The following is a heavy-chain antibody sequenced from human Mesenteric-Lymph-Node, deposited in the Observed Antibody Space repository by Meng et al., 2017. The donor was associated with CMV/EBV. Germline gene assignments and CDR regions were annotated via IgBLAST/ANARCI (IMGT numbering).Heavy chain of an antibody. J-gene: IGHJ4*02. CDR1: GINVRSNY. V-gene: IGHV3-53*01. D-gene: IGHD4-23*01. Sequence: GESLKISCAASGINVRSNYMSWVRQSPGKGLEWVSIFYSGGSTYYADSVKGRFTISGDNSKNTLYLQMNSLRTEDSAFYFCAISTRWELPDYWGQGTLVTVSS. CDR2: FYSGGST. CDR3: AISTRWELPDY.